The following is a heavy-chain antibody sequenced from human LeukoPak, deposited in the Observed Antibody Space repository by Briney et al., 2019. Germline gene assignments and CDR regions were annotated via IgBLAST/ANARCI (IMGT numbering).Heavy chain of an antibody. V-gene: IGHV3-30*03. CDR1: GFTFSSYG. J-gene: IGHJ4*02. Sequence: GGSLRLSCAASGFTFSSYGMHWVRQAPGKGLEWVAVISYDGSNKYYADSVKGRFTISRDNSKNTLYLQMNSLRAEDTAVYYCAFLRRGAFDYWAREPWSPSPQ. CDR3: AFLRRGAFDY. CDR2: ISYDGSNK. D-gene: IGHD3-16*01.